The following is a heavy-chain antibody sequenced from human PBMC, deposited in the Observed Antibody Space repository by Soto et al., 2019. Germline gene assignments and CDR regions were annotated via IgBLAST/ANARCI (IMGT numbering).Heavy chain of an antibody. D-gene: IGHD3-10*01. CDR1: GGSISIGGYY. Sequence: SETLSLTCTVSGGSISIGGYYWSGIRQHPGKGLEWIGYIYYSGSTYYNPSLKSRVTISVDTSKNQFSLKLSSVTAADTAVYYCARVFGFGGMDVWGQGTTVTVSS. J-gene: IGHJ6*02. CDR2: IYYSGST. V-gene: IGHV4-31*03. CDR3: ARVFGFGGMDV.